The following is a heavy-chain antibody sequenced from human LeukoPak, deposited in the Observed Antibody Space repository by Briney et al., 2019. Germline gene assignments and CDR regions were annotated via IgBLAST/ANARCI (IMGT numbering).Heavy chain of an antibody. CDR3: ARDTLPVTMVN. CDR2: IIPIFGTA. J-gene: IGHJ4*02. CDR1: GGTFSSYA. D-gene: IGHD4/OR15-4a*01. Sequence: ASVKVSCKASGGTFSSYAISWVRQAPGQGLEWMGRIIPIFGTANYAQKFQGRVTITTHESTSTAYMELSSLRSEDTAVYYCARDTLPVTMVNWGQGTLVTVSS. V-gene: IGHV1-69*05.